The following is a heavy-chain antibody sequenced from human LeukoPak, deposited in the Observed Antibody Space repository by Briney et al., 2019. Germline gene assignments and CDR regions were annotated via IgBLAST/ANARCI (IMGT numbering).Heavy chain of an antibody. J-gene: IGHJ4*02. V-gene: IGHV1-2*02. CDR1: GYTFTGYY. D-gene: IGHD2-2*01. CDR3: ARGPGYCSSTSCYHDFDY. Sequence: ASVKVSCKASGYTFTGYYMHWVRQATGQGLEWMGWINPNSGGTNYAQKFQGRVTMTRDTSISTAYMELSRLRSDDAAVYYRARGPGYCSSTSCYHDFDYWGQGTLVTASS. CDR2: INPNSGGT.